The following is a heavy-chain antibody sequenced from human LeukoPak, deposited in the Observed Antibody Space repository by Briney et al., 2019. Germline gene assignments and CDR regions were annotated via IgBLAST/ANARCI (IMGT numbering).Heavy chain of an antibody. V-gene: IGHV3-48*04. CDR2: ISSSGSTI. CDR1: GFTFSSYG. J-gene: IGHJ6*04. Sequence: GGSLRLSCAASGFTFSSYGLNWVRQAPGKGLEWVSYISSSGSTIYYADSVKGRFTISRDNAKNSLYLQMNSLRAEDTAVYYCAELGITMIGGVWGKGTTVTISS. CDR3: AELGITMIGGV. D-gene: IGHD3-10*02.